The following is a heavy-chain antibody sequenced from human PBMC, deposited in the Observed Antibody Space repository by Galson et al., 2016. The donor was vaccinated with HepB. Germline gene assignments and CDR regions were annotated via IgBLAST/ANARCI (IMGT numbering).Heavy chain of an antibody. CDR1: GFTVSSNY. D-gene: IGHD2-2*01. J-gene: IGHJ4*02. Sequence: SLRLSCAASGFTVSSNYMSWVRQAPGKGLEWVGRIKSKIDGGTTEYAEPVKGRFTISTDDSENTVYLQMDSLITEDTAVYYCTTMLSYCSSTSCWGQGTLVTVSS. CDR3: TTMLSYCSSTSC. V-gene: IGHV3-15*01. CDR2: IKSKIDGGTT.